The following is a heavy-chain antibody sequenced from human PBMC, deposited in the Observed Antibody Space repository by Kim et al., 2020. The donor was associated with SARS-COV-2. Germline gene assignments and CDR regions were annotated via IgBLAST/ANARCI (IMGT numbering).Heavy chain of an antibody. D-gene: IGHD3-3*01. CDR2: IIPIFGTA. J-gene: IGHJ4*02. CDR1: GGTFSSYA. CDR3: ASMNDFWSGYYRFDY. V-gene: IGHV1-69*13. Sequence: SVKVSCKASGGTFSSYAISWVRQAPGQGLEWMGGIIPIFGTANYAQKFQGRVTITADESTSTAYMELSSLRSEDTAVYYCASMNDFWSGYYRFDYWGQGTLVTVSS.